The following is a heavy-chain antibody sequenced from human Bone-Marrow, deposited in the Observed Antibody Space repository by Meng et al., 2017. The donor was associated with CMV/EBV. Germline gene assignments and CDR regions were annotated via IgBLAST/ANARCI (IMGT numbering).Heavy chain of an antibody. J-gene: IGHJ4*02. CDR3: ASQGQAVDS. CDR1: GGTFSTYA. V-gene: IGHV1-69*12. CDR2: IIPISGTA. Sequence: QDQLVQSGAEVKKPGSSVKVSCKASGGTFSTYALSWVRQAPGQGLEWMGGIIPISGTANYAQKFQGRVTITADVSTSTAYMELSSLRSEDTAMYYCASQGQAVDSWGQGTLVNVSS.